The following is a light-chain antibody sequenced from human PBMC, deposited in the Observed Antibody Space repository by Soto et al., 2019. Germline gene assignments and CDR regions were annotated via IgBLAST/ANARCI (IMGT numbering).Light chain of an antibody. CDR2: EVS. V-gene: IGLV2-14*01. Sequence: QSVLTQPASVSGSPGQSITISCTGTSGDIGSYNRVSWYQQHPGKAPKLIIYEVSDRPSGVSNRFSGSKSGNTASLTISGLQTEDEADYYCCSYTSISTSAVFGGGTKVTVL. J-gene: IGLJ2*01. CDR3: CSYTSISTSAV. CDR1: SGDIGSYNR.